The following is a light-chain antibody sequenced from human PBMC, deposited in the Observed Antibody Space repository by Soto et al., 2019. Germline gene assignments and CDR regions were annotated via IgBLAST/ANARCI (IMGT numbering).Light chain of an antibody. CDR2: RNS. Sequence: QSVLPQPPSASGTPGQRVTISCSGSSSNIGSNYVFWYQQLPGTAPKVLMYRNSQRPSGVPDRFSGSKSGTSASLAISGLRSEDEADYYCASWDDSLSGFVVFGGGTKLTVL. CDR1: SSNIGSNY. CDR3: ASWDDSLSGFVV. V-gene: IGLV1-47*01. J-gene: IGLJ2*01.